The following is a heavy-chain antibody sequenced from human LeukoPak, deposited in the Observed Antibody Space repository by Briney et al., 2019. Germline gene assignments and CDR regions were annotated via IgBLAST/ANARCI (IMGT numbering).Heavy chain of an antibody. D-gene: IGHD3-9*01. J-gene: IGHJ4*02. Sequence: GGSLRLSCAASGFTFSSYSVNWVRQAPGKGLEWVSAISGSGGSTYYADSVKGRFTISRDNSKNTLYLQMNSLRAEDTAVYYCAKDLDSAFDYWGQGTLVTVSS. V-gene: IGHV3-23*01. CDR1: GFTFSSYS. CDR2: ISGSGGST. CDR3: AKDLDSAFDY.